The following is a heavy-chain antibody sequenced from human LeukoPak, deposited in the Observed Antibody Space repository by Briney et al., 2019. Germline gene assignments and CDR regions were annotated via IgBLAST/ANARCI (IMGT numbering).Heavy chain of an antibody. D-gene: IGHD3-3*01. CDR2: ISGSGGST. CDR1: GFTFSSYA. CDR3: AKASSVFGVVTPPYFDY. V-gene: IGHV3-23*01. J-gene: IGHJ4*02. Sequence: GGSLRLSCAASGFTFSSYAMSWVRQAPGKGLEWVSAISGSGGSTYYVDSVKGRFTISRDNSKNTLYLQMNSLRAEDTAVYYCAKASSVFGVVTPPYFDYWGQGTLVTVSS.